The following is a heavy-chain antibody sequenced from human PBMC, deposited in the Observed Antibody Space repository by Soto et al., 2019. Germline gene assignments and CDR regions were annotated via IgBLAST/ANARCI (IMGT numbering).Heavy chain of an antibody. CDR3: ARSLVVPAAPPYLGMDV. V-gene: IGHV1-69*01. D-gene: IGHD2-2*01. CDR1: GGTFSSYA. J-gene: IGHJ6*02. Sequence: QVQLVQSGAEVKKPGSSVKVSCKASGGTFSSYAISWVRQAPGQGLEWMGGIIPIFGTANYAQKFQGRVTITADESTSTAYMELSSLRSEDTAVYYCARSLVVPAAPPYLGMDVWGQGTTVTVSS. CDR2: IIPIFGTA.